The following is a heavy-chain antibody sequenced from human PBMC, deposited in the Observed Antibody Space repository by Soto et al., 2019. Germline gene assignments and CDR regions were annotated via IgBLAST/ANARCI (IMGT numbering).Heavy chain of an antibody. CDR1: GFIFNSYT. Sequence: PGGSLRLSCTATGFIFNSYTMNWVRQAPGKGLEWISYNSAAGSVYYADSVRNRFTTSRDSAKNSLYLQMNSLRDEDTAVYYCVRDRDYAFDYWGQGTLVTV. CDR2: NSAAGSV. J-gene: IGHJ4*02. CDR3: VRDRDYAFDY. D-gene: IGHD2-2*01. V-gene: IGHV3-48*02.